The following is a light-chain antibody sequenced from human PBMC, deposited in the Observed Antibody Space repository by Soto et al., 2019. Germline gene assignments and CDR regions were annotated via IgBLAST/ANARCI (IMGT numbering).Light chain of an antibody. CDR2: EVT. CDR3: CSYAGSSYVV. V-gene: IGLV2-23*02. CDR1: SSGVGSYNL. J-gene: IGLJ2*01. Sequence: QSALTQPASVSGSPGQSITISCTGTSSGVGSYNLVSWYQQHPGKVPKLIIYEVTKRPSGVSNRFSGSQSGNTASLTISGLQAEDEADYYCCSYAGSSYVVFGGGTKLTVL.